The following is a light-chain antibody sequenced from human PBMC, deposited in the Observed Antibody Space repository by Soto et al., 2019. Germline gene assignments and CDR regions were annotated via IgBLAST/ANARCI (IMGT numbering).Light chain of an antibody. CDR1: QTVLSN. J-gene: IGKJ1*01. Sequence: EIVMTQSPATLSVSRGERATLCCGASQTVLSNLAWYQQKPGQAPRLLIYGASSRATGIPDRFSGSGSGTDFTLTISRLEPEDFAVYYCQQYGSSPPVTFGQGTKVDIK. V-gene: IGKV3-20*01. CDR2: GAS. CDR3: QQYGSSPPVT.